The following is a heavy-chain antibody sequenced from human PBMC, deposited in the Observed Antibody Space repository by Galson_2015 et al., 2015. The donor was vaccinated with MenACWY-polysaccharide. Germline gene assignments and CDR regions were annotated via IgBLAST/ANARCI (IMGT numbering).Heavy chain of an antibody. J-gene: IGHJ4*02. CDR2: INSSGNSP. D-gene: IGHD1-26*01. CDR3: ARERFSGGDFDY. Sequence: SLRLSCAASGFTFRSYYMHWVRQVPGKGLVWISRINSSGNSPTYADSVKGRFTISRDNVKNTLYLQMNSLGAEDTAVYYCARERFSGGDFDYWGQGTLVTVSS. V-gene: IGHV3-74*01. CDR1: GFTFRSYY.